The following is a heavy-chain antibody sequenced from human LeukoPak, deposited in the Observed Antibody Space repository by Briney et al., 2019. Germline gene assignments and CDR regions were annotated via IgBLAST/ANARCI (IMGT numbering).Heavy chain of an antibody. V-gene: IGHV4-59*01. CDR1: GGSLRSYY. D-gene: IGHD6-19*01. Sequence: SETLSLTCTVSGGSLRSYYWNWIRQPPGKGLEWIGNIYYSGSTNYNPSLKSRVTISVDTSKNQFSLKLSSVTAADTAVYYCAREWLYNGRYFDLWGRGTLVTVSS. CDR3: AREWLYNGRYFDL. J-gene: IGHJ2*01. CDR2: IYYSGST.